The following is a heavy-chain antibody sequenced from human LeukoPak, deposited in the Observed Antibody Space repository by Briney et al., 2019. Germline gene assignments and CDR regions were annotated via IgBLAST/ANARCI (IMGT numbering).Heavy chain of an antibody. J-gene: IGHJ4*02. CDR3: ARDYGSGNSQIFDY. Sequence: KASETLSLTCTVSGGSISSYYWSWIRQPPGKGLEWIGYIYYSGSTNYNPSLKSRVTISVDTSKNQFSLKLSSVTAADTAMYYCARDYGSGNSQIFDYWGQGTLATVSS. V-gene: IGHV4-59*01. CDR1: GGSISSYY. D-gene: IGHD3-10*01. CDR2: IYYSGST.